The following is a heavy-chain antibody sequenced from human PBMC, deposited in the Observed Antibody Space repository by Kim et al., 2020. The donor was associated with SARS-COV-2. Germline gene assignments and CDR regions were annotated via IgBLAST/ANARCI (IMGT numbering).Heavy chain of an antibody. CDR2: IIPIFGTA. Sequence: SVKVSCKASGGTFSSYAISWVRQAPGQGLEWMGGIIPIFGTANYAQKFQGRVTITADESTSTAYMELSSLRSEDTAVYYCARVGEMATKYWYFDLWGRGTLVTVSS. CDR1: GGTFSSYA. D-gene: IGHD5-12*01. J-gene: IGHJ2*01. CDR3: ARVGEMATKYWYFDL. V-gene: IGHV1-69*13.